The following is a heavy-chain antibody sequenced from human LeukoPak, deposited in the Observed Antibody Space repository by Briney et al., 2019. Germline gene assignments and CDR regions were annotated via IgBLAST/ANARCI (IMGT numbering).Heavy chain of an antibody. D-gene: IGHD4-17*01. CDR2: ISYDGSNK. V-gene: IGHV3-30*18. CDR1: GFTFSSYG. Sequence: PGGSLRLSCAASGFTFSSYGMHWVRQAPGKGLEWVAVISYDGSNKYYADSVKGRFTISRDNSKNTLYLRMNSLRAEDTAVYYCAKLSTTVTEIIRDYWGQGTLVTVSS. J-gene: IGHJ4*02. CDR3: AKLSTTVTEIIRDY.